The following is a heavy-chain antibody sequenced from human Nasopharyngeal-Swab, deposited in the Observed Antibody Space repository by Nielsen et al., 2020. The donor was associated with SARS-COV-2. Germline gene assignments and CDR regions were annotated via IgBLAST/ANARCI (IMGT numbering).Heavy chain of an antibody. CDR3: ARDSAAAGTVFDY. D-gene: IGHD6-13*01. CDR1: GFTFDDYA. V-gene: IGHV3-9*01. J-gene: IGHJ4*02. CDR2: ISWNSGSI. Sequence: SLKISCAASGFTFDDYAMHWVRQAPGKGLEWVSGISWNSGSIGYADSVKGRFTISRDNAKNSLYLQMNSLRAEDTALYYCARDSAAAGTVFDYWGQGTLVTVSS.